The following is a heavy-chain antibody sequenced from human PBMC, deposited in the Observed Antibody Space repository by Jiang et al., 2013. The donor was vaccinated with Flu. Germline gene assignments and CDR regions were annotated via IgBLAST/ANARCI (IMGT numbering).Heavy chain of an antibody. V-gene: IGHV6-1*01. CDR2: TYFRSTWYN. Sequence: SQTLSLTCAISGDSVSSDSVAWNWVRQSPSRGLEWLGKTYFRSTWYNDYAVSVKSRITINPDTTKNQFSPQLNSVTPEDTAVYYCVRDHGDGSYDHWGQGTLVTVSS. J-gene: IGHJ4*02. CDR3: VRDHGDGSYDH. CDR1: GDSVSSDSVA. D-gene: IGHD3-22*01.